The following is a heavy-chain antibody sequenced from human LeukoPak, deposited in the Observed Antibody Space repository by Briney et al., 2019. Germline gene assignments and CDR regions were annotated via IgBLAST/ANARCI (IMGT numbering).Heavy chain of an antibody. Sequence: GGSLRLSCAASGFTFSSDSMNWVRQAPGMGLEWVSSISSSSSYIYYADSVKGRFTSSRDNAKNSLYLQMNSLRAEDTAVYYCARTTVTTKGAMHVWGKGTTVTVSS. J-gene: IGHJ6*04. CDR1: GFTFSSDS. D-gene: IGHD4-17*01. CDR3: ARTTVTTKGAMHV. V-gene: IGHV3-21*01. CDR2: ISSSSSYI.